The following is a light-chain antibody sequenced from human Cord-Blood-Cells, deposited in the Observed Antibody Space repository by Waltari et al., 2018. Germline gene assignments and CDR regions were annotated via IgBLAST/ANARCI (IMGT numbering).Light chain of an antibody. V-gene: IGLV1-40*01. Sequence: QSVLTQPPSVSGAPGQRVTIPCTGSSSNIGAGYDVHVYQQLPGTTPKLLIYGNSNRPSGVPDRFSGSKSGTSASLAITGLQAEDEADYYCQSYDSSLSGYVFGTGTKVTVL. J-gene: IGLJ1*01. CDR1: SSNIGAGYD. CDR2: GNS. CDR3: QSYDSSLSGYV.